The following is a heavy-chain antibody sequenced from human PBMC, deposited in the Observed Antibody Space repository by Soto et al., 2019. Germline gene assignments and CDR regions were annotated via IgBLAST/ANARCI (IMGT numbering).Heavy chain of an antibody. V-gene: IGHV3-23*01. J-gene: IGHJ4*02. D-gene: IGHD7-27*01. CDR2: ISGSGGST. CDR3: SKEVSLGSTVDLGY. Sequence: GGSLRLSCAASGFTFSSFAMSWVRQSPGEGLEWVSTISGSGGSTYYADAVKGRFSISRDNSMGTLYLQMKSLRVEDTAIYYCSKEVSLGSTVDLGYWGQGTLVTVSS. CDR1: GFTFSSFA.